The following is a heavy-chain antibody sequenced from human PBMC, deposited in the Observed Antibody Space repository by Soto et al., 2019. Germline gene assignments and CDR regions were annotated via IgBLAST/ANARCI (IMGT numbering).Heavy chain of an antibody. CDR2: IYYSGST. Sequence: PSETLSLTCTVSGGSISSYYWSWIRQPPGKGLEWIGYIYYSGSTNYNPSLKSRVTISVDTSKNQFSLKLSSVTAADTAVYYCARDSDYYDSSGYYRVWGQGTLVTVS. CDR3: ARDSDYYDSSGYYRV. D-gene: IGHD3-22*01. V-gene: IGHV4-59*01. J-gene: IGHJ4*02. CDR1: GGSISSYY.